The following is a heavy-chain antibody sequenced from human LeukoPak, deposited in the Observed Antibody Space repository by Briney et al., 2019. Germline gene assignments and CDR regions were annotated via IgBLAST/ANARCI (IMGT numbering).Heavy chain of an antibody. CDR2: ISGSGGTT. CDR3: AKNIYSGTYYFDY. J-gene: IGHJ4*02. V-gene: IGHV3-23*01. CDR1: GFIFSSYA. D-gene: IGHD5-12*01. Sequence: PGGSLRLSCAASGFIFSSYATSWVRQPPGKGLEWVSAISGSGGTTYYAASVKGRLTISRDNSKNTLYLQMNSLRAEDTAVYFCAKNIYSGTYYFDYWGQGTLVTVSS.